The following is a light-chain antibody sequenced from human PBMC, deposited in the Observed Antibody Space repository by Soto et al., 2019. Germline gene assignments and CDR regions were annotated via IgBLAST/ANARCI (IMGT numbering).Light chain of an antibody. CDR2: AAS. CDR1: QSVSNF. CDR3: QKYRSVIT. J-gene: IGKJ5*01. Sequence: DIQMTQSPSSLSASVGDRVTITCRASQSVSNFLAWYQQKPGKVPKLLISAASTLQSGVPSRFSGSGSGTDFTLTITSLQHEDVATYYCQKYRSVITFGQGTRLEIK. V-gene: IGKV1-27*01.